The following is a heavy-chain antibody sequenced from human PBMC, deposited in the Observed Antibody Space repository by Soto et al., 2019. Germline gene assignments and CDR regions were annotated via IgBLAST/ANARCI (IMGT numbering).Heavy chain of an antibody. CDR2: IFHTGAT. CDR1: GGSITSSSFY. Sequence: SEALSLTCTVSGGSITSSSFYWGWIRQPPGKGLEWIGHIFHTGATYYNPTLRSRLRMSVDTSKNQFSLNLSSVTATDTAVYYCARRRIVPTTNFDYWGQGTLVTVSS. J-gene: IGHJ4*02. CDR3: ARRRIVPTTNFDY. V-gene: IGHV4-39*01. D-gene: IGHD1-26*01.